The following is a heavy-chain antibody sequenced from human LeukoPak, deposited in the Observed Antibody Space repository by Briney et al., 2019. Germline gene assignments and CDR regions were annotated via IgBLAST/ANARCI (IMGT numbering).Heavy chain of an antibody. CDR2: IFYTGST. J-gene: IGHJ3*02. V-gene: IGHV4-61*01. CDR1: GGSVSSGNYY. D-gene: IGHD3-22*01. CDR3: ARSDSRREAFDI. Sequence: SDTLSLTCTVSGGSVSSGNYYWSWIRQPPGNGLEWIGYIFYTGSTIYNPSLKSRVTISIDTSKNQFSLRLSSVTAADTAVFYCARSDSRREAFDIWGQGTMVTVSS.